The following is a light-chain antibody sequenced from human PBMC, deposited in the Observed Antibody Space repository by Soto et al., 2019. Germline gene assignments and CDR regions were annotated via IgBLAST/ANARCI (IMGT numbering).Light chain of an antibody. CDR2: AVS. CDR1: SSDVGAYNY. V-gene: IGLV2-14*01. Sequence: QSALTQPASVSGSPGQSITISCTGTSSDVGAYNYVSWYQQHPGKAPKLMIYAVSNRPSGVSNRFSGSKSGNTASLTISGLPAEDEADYYCCSYTRSSAPYVFGTGTKLTVL. CDR3: CSYTRSSAPYV. J-gene: IGLJ1*01.